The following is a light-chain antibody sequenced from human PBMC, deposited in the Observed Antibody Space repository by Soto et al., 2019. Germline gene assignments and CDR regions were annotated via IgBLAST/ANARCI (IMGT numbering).Light chain of an antibody. CDR3: QQYNSYSQT. CDR2: DAS. J-gene: IGKJ1*01. CDR1: QSVSSN. Sequence: EIVMTQSPATLSVSPWERATLSCRASQSVSSNFAWYQQKPGQAPRLLIYDASTRATGIPARFSGSGSGTEFTLTISSLQPDDFATYYCQQYNSYSQTFGQGTKVDI. V-gene: IGKV3-15*01.